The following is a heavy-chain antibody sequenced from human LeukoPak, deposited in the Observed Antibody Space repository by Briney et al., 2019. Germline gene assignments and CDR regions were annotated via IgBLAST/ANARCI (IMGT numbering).Heavy chain of an antibody. CDR3: ATGGLYSSGDY. Sequence: GGSLRLSCAASGFTFSSYGMHWVRQAPGKGLEWVAVIWYDGSNKYYADAVKGRFTISRDNAKNSLYLQMNSLRAEGTAVYYCATGGLYSSGDYWGQGTLVTVSS. J-gene: IGHJ4*02. D-gene: IGHD6-19*01. CDR2: IWYDGSNK. CDR1: GFTFSSYG. V-gene: IGHV3-33*03.